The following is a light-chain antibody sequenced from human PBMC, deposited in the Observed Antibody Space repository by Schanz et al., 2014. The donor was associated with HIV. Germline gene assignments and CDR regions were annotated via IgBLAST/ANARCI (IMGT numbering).Light chain of an antibody. CDR2: EAS. CDR1: QSISSW. Sequence: IQMTQSRSTLSASVGDRVTITCRASQSISSWLAWYQQKPGKAPKLLIYEASPLKSVVPPRFSGSGSGTEFTLTITNLQPDDFATYFCQQYSSFSWTFGQGTKVEMK. J-gene: IGKJ1*01. CDR3: QQYSSFSWT. V-gene: IGKV1-5*03.